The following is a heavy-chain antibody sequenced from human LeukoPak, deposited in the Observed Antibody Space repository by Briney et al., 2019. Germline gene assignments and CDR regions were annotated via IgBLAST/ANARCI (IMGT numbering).Heavy chain of an antibody. CDR3: ARGERTYYDFWSGYWGSNWFDP. CDR1: GYTFTSYD. Sequence: GASVKVSCKASGYTFTSYDINWVRQATGQGLEWMGWMNPNSGNTGYAQKFQGRVTITRNTSISTAYMELSSLRSEDTAVYYCARGERTYYDFWSGYWGSNWFDPWGQGTLVTVSS. CDR2: MNPNSGNT. V-gene: IGHV1-8*03. D-gene: IGHD3-3*01. J-gene: IGHJ5*02.